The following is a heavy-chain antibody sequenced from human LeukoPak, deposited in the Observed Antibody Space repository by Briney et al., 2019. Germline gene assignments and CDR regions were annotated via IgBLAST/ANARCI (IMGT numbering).Heavy chain of an antibody. CDR1: GGSINNYY. D-gene: IGHD3-10*01. Sequence: PSETLSLTCTVSGGSINNYYWSWIRQPAGKGLEWIGRIYTRGSTNYNPSLKSRVTMSVDTSKNQFSLKLSSVTAADTAVYYCARGDLRITMVRGVPLGAFDIWGQGTMVTVSS. V-gene: IGHV4-4*07. CDR3: ARGDLRITMVRGVPLGAFDI. CDR2: IYTRGST. J-gene: IGHJ3*02.